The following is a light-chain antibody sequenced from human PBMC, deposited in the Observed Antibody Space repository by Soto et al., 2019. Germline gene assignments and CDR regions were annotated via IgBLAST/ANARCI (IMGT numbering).Light chain of an antibody. CDR2: ENN. Sequence: QSVLTQPPSVSAAPGQKVTISCSGSSSNLGNHYVSWYQHLPGTAPKLLVFENNKRPSGIPDRFSGSKSGTSATLGITGLQTGDEADYYCGTWDTSLSAAVFGGGTQLTVL. V-gene: IGLV1-51*02. CDR1: SSNLGNHY. CDR3: GTWDTSLSAAV. J-gene: IGLJ2*01.